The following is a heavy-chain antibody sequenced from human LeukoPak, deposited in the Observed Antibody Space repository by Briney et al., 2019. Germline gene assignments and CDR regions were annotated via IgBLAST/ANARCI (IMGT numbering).Heavy chain of an antibody. J-gene: IGHJ4*02. Sequence: GGSLRLSCAASGFTFSSYAMHWVRQAPGKGLEWVAVISYDGSNKYYADSVKGRFTISRDNSKNTLYLQMNSLRAEDTAVYYYARAYYYDSSGPYDYWGQGTLVTVSS. CDR3: ARAYYYDSSGPYDY. D-gene: IGHD3-22*01. CDR1: GFTFSSYA. CDR2: ISYDGSNK. V-gene: IGHV3-30-3*01.